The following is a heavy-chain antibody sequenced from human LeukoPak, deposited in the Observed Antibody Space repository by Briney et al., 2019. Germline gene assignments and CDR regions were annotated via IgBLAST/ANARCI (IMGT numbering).Heavy chain of an antibody. CDR3: TTMAAPREAYYYYYMDV. CDR2: IKSKTDGGAT. CDR1: GFTFSNAW. Sequence: PGGSLRLSCAASGFTFSNAWMSWVRQAPGKGLEWVGRIKSKTDGGATDCAAPVKGRFTISRDDSKNTLYLQMNSLKTEDTAVYYCTTMAAPREAYYYYYMDVWGKGTTVTVSS. V-gene: IGHV3-15*01. J-gene: IGHJ6*03. D-gene: IGHD6-6*01.